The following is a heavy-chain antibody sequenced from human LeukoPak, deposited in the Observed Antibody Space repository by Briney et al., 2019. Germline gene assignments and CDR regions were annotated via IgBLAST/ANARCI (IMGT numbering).Heavy chain of an antibody. CDR2: IRSKTNNYAT. D-gene: IGHD2-15*01. CDR3: AKFAQRYCSGGSCHPFDY. CDR1: GFTFSGSA. V-gene: IGHV3-73*01. Sequence: GGSLRLSCAASGFTFSGSAMHWVRQASGKGLEWVGRIRSKTNNYATVYAASVKGRFTISRDDSKNTLYLQMNSLRAEDTAAYYCAKFAQRYCSGGSCHPFDYWGQGTLVTVSS. J-gene: IGHJ4*02.